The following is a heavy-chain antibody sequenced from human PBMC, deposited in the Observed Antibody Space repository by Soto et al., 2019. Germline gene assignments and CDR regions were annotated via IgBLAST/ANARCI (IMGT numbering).Heavy chain of an antibody. Sequence: PAHTLSLTCTFSGLSISNSRYELGCIRQPPGKGMERIGSTYYSGSTYYNPSLKSRVTISVDTSKNQFSLKLSSVTAADTAVYYCARHPTDDWFDPWGQGTLVTVSS. J-gene: IGHJ5*02. CDR3: ARHPTDDWFDP. CDR1: GLSISNSRYE. CDR2: TYYSGST. V-gene: IGHV4-39*01.